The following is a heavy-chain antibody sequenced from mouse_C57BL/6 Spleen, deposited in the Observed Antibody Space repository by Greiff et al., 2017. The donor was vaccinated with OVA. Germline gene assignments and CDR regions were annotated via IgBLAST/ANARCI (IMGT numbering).Heavy chain of an antibody. V-gene: IGHV1-69*01. CDR3: ATSIAQATLFDY. J-gene: IGHJ2*01. CDR2: IDPSDSYT. CDR1: GYTFTSYW. D-gene: IGHD3-2*02. Sequence: QVQLQQPGAELVMPGASVKLSCKASGYTFTSYWMHWVKQRPGQGLEWIGEIDPSDSYTNYNQKFKGKSTLTVDKSSSTAYMQLSSLTSEDSAVYYCATSIAQATLFDYWGQGTTLTVSS.